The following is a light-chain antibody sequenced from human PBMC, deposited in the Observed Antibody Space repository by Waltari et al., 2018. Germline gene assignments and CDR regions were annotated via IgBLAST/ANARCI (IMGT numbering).Light chain of an antibody. CDR2: KDC. CDR3: YSAADNNRGV. Sequence: SYELTQPSSVSVSPGQKARITCSGDVLAKKYARWFHQKPGQAPGLVIYKDCERPSGIPERFSGSSSGTTVTLTISGAQVEDEADYYCYSAADNNRGVFGGGTKLTVL. V-gene: IGLV3-27*01. CDR1: VLAKKY. J-gene: IGLJ2*01.